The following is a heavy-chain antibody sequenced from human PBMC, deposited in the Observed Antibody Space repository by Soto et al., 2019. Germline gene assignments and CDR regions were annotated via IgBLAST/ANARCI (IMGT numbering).Heavy chain of an antibody. CDR1: GFTFSSYA. CDR2: ISYDGSNK. CDR3: AREVQSGFDY. Sequence: GGSLRLSCAASGFTFSSYAMHWVRQAPGKGLEWVAVISYDGSNKYYADSVKGRFTISRDNSKNTLYLQMNSLRAEDTAVYYCAREVQSGFDYWGQGTLVTVSS. J-gene: IGHJ4*02. V-gene: IGHV3-30-3*01. D-gene: IGHD3-3*01.